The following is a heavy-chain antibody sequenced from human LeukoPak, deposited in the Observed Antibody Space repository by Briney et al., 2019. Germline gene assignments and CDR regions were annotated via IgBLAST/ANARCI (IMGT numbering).Heavy chain of an antibody. CDR1: GGSISSGSYY. Sequence: SETLSLTCTVSGGSISSGSYYWSWIRQPAGKGLEWIGRIYTSGSTNYNPSLKSRVTISVDTSKNQFSLKLSSVTAADTAVYYCARFLGYFDYWGQRTLVTVSS. CDR2: IYTSGST. CDR3: ARFLGYFDY. J-gene: IGHJ4*02. V-gene: IGHV4-61*02.